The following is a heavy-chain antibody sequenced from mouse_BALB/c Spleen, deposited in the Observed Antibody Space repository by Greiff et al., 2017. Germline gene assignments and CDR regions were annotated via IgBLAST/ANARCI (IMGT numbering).Heavy chain of an antibody. CDR2: INPSTGYT. CDR1: GYTFTSYW. Sequence: QVQLKESGAELAKPGASVKMSCKASGYTFTSYWMHWVKQRPGQGLEWIGYINPSTGYTEYNQKFKDKATLTADKSSSTAYMQLSSLTSEDSAVYYCARSTYEYYAMDYWGQGTSVTVSS. J-gene: IGHJ4*01. D-gene: IGHD2-14*01. CDR3: ARSTYEYYAMDY. V-gene: IGHV1-7*01.